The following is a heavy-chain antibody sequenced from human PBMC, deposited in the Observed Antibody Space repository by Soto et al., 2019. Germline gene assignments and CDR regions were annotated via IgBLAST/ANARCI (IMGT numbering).Heavy chain of an antibody. CDR3: ARPKRSGYDRGDSYYHTLDV. D-gene: IGHD3-3*01. J-gene: IGHJ6*02. CDR1: GGTSSNFV. Sequence: QVQLVQSGTEVKKSGSSVKVSCRASGGTSSNFVIPWVRQVPGQGLEWLGGILPMFGAVKYAQKFQDRLIITADRSTQTAAMELGSLRSEGTAVYYCARPKRSGYDRGDSYYHTLDVWGHGTTVTVS. CDR2: ILPMFGAV. V-gene: IGHV1-69*06.